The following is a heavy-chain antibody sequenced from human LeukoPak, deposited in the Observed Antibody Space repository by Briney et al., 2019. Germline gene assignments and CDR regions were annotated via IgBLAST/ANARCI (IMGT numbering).Heavy chain of an antibody. D-gene: IGHD6-19*01. Sequence: GRSLRLSCAASGLTFSNYAMHWVRQAPGKGLEWVANIKQDGSEKYYVDSVKGRFTISRDNAKNSLYLQMNSLRAEDTAVYYCARAGYSSGWYMDDYWGQGTLVTVSS. J-gene: IGHJ4*02. CDR2: IKQDGSEK. CDR3: ARAGYSSGWYMDDY. CDR1: GLTFSNYA. V-gene: IGHV3-7*01.